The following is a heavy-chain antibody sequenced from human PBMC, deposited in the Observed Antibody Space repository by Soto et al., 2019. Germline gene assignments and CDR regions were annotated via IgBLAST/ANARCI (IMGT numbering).Heavy chain of an antibody. Sequence: PSETLSLTCAVYGGSFSGYYWSWIRQPPGKGLEWIGEINHSGSTNYNPSLKSRVTISVDMSKKEFSLRLSSVIAADTAVYYCARTRMIESWIDSWGQGTPVTVSS. CDR2: INHSGST. CDR3: ARTRMIESWIDS. D-gene: IGHD3-16*01. V-gene: IGHV4-34*01. CDR1: GGSFSGYY. J-gene: IGHJ4*02.